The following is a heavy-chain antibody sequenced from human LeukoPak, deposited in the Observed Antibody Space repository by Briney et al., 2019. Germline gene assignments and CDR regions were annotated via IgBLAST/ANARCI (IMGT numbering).Heavy chain of an antibody. V-gene: IGHV3-23*01. Sequence: QPGGSLRLSCAASGFTFSTYAITWVRQPPGKGLEWVSGISSSGGITWFADSVKGRFTISRDNSKNSLDLQMNSLRAEDTAVYYCAKVRQSTSPPPLPGDYWGQGTLVTVSS. CDR3: AKVRQSTSPPPLPGDY. CDR1: GFTFSTYA. CDR2: ISSSGGIT. J-gene: IGHJ4*02.